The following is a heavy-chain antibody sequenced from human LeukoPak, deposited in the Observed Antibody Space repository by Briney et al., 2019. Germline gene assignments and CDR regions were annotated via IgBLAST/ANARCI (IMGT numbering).Heavy chain of an antibody. V-gene: IGHV1-69*05. D-gene: IGHD3-16*02. CDR3: ARDSGVWGSYRTGAFDI. CDR1: GGTFSSYA. J-gene: IGHJ3*02. CDR2: IIPIFGTA. Sequence: ASVKVSCKASGGTFSSYAISWVRQAPGQGLEWMEGIIPIFGTANYAQKFQGRVTITTDESTSTAYMELSSLRSEDTAVYYCARDSGVWGSYRTGAFDIWGQGTMVTVSS.